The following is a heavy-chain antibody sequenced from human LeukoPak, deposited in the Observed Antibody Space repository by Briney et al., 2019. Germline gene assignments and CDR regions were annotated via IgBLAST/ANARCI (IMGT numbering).Heavy chain of an antibody. CDR1: GGSISSYY. Sequence: SQTLPLTCTVSGGSISSYYWSWIRQPAGKGLEWIGRIYTSGSTNYNPSLKSRVTMSVDTSKNQFSLKLSSVTAADTAVYYCARSTADYDFWSAETAFDPWGQGTLVTVSS. V-gene: IGHV4-4*07. CDR2: IYTSGST. D-gene: IGHD3-3*01. CDR3: ARSTADYDFWSAETAFDP. J-gene: IGHJ5*02.